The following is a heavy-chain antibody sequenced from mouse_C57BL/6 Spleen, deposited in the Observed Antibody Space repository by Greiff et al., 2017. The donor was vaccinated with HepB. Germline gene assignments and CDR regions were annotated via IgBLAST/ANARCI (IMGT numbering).Heavy chain of an antibody. D-gene: IGHD2-4*01. J-gene: IGHJ3*01. CDR3: TGIDYDYDGAY. CDR2: IYPGNSDT. V-gene: IGHV1-5*01. CDR1: GYTFTSYW. Sequence: EVQLQESGTVLARPGASVKMSCKTSGYTFTSYWMHWVKQRPGQGLEWIGAIYPGNSDTSYNQTFKGKATLTAVTSASTAYMELSSLTNEDSAVYYCTGIDYDYDGAYWGQGTLVTVSA.